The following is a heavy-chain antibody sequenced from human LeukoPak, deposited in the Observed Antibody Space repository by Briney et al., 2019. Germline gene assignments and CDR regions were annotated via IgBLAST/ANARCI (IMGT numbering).Heavy chain of an antibody. CDR3: ARLQGRGDNQFDF. CDR1: GFTFNRHG. V-gene: IGHV3-33*01. D-gene: IGHD1-14*01. Sequence: PGRSLRLSCAASGFTFNRHGMHWVRQAPGKGLEWVAVIWYDGSNKYYADSVKGRFTISRDNSKNTLYLEMNRLRAEDTAVYYCARLQGRGDNQFDFWGQGALVTVSS. J-gene: IGHJ4*02. CDR2: IWYDGSNK.